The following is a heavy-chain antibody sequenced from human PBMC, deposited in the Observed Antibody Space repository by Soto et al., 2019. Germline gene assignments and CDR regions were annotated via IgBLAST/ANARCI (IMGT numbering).Heavy chain of an antibody. CDR3: AGADSRYYFWSGYGMVV. Sequence: QVQLVQSGAEVKKPGSSVKVSCKASGGTFSSYAISWVRQAPGQGLEWMGGIIPIFGTANYAQKFQGRVTITADESTSTAYMELSSLRSDDTVVYYCAGADSRYYFWSGYGMVVWGQGTTVTAS. CDR1: GGTFSSYA. D-gene: IGHD3-3*01. J-gene: IGHJ6*02. CDR2: IIPIFGTA. V-gene: IGHV1-69*01.